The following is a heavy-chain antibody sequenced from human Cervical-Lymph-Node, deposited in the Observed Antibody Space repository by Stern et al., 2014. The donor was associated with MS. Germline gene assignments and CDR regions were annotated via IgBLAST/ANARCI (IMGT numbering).Heavy chain of an antibody. Sequence: QVQLVQSGGGVVQPGRSLRLSCAASGFTFRRYALHWVRQTPGKGLQRVAVISNEGSNKYYAESVKGRFTISRDNSKNTLYLQMNSLRAEDTAVYYCARDGLEMATELDYWGQGTLVTVSS. V-gene: IGHV3-30*04. J-gene: IGHJ4*02. CDR2: ISNEGSNK. CDR1: GFTFRRYA. D-gene: IGHD5-24*01. CDR3: ARDGLEMATELDY.